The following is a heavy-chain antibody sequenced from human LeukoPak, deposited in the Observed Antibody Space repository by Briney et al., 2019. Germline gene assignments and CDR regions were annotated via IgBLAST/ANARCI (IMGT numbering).Heavy chain of an antibody. CDR3: ARRRGEMATKFPPDAFDI. CDR2: IYPGDSDT. J-gene: IGHJ3*02. D-gene: IGHD5-24*01. CDR1: GYSFTTYW. Sequence: PGESLKISCKGSGYSFTTYWIGWVRQMPGKGLEWMGIIYPGDSDTRYSPSFQGQVTISADKSISTAYLQWSSLKASDTAMYYCARRRGEMATKFPPDAFDIWGQGTMVTVSS. V-gene: IGHV5-51*01.